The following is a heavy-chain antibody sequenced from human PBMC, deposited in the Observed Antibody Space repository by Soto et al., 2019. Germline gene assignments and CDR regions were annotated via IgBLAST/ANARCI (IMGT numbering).Heavy chain of an antibody. V-gene: IGHV1-2*02. Sequence: ASVKVSCKASGYTFTGYYMHWVRQAPGQGLEWMGWINPNSGGTNYAQKFQGRVTMTRDTSISTAYMELSRLRSEDTAVYYCARVRLYCSSTSCYYSNNWFDPWGQGNMVTVSS. CDR3: ARVRLYCSSTSCYYSNNWFDP. J-gene: IGHJ5*02. D-gene: IGHD2-2*01. CDR2: INPNSGGT. CDR1: GYTFTGYY.